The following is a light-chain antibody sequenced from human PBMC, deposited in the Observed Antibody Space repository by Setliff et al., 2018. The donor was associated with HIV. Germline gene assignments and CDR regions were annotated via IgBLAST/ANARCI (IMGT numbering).Light chain of an antibody. V-gene: IGLV2-8*01. CDR1: SSDVGGYNY. J-gene: IGLJ1*01. Sequence: QSVLTQPPSASGTPGQRVTISCSGTSSDVGGYNYVSWYQHHPGRPPKLLIYEVNQRPSGVPDRFSGSKSGNTASLTVSGLQTEDEADYYCSSYAGTNNPYVFGTGTKVTVL. CDR3: SSYAGTNNPYV. CDR2: EVN.